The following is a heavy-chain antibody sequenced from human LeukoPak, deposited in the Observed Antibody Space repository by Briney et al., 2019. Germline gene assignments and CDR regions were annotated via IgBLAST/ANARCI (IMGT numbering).Heavy chain of an antibody. J-gene: IGHJ4*02. V-gene: IGHV4-59*01. Sequence: SSETLSLTCTVSGGSISSYFWSWIRQPPGKGLQWIGYIYYSGSTNYNPSLKSRVTISVDPSKNQFSLKLSSVTAADTAVYYCAREAYCGGDCYSGFDYWGQGTLVTVSS. CDR2: IYYSGST. D-gene: IGHD2-21*02. CDR3: AREAYCGGDCYSGFDY. CDR1: GGSISSYF.